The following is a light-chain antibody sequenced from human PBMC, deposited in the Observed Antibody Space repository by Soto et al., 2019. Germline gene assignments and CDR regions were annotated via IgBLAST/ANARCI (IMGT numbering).Light chain of an antibody. CDR1: SSNIGTSS. CDR3: AAWDDSLNGWV. Sequence: QSVLAQPPSASGTPGQRVSISCSGSSSNIGTSSVNWYQHVPGAAPQLLIYSNDQRPLEVPDRFSGSKSGTPASLAISGLRSDDEGDYYCAAWDDSLNGWVFGGGTKLTVL. V-gene: IGLV1-44*01. J-gene: IGLJ3*02. CDR2: SND.